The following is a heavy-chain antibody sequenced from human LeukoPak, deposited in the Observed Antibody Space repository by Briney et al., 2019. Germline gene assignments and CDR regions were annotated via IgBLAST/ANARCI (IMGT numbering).Heavy chain of an antibody. V-gene: IGHV5-51*01. J-gene: IGHJ4*02. D-gene: IGHD5-24*01. CDR1: GYPFTTSW. Sequence: GESLKISFQGLGYPFTTSWIGWVRQLPGKGLEWTAIIYAGNSDAKYSPSFQGQVSISTDRSISTAYLHWSSLKASDTAIYYCAIINHPDGRVYWGQGTLVTVSS. CDR2: IYAGNSDA. CDR3: AIINHPDGRVY.